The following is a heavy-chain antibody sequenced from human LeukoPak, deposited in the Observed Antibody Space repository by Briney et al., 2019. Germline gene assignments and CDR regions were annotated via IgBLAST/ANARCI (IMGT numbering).Heavy chain of an antibody. Sequence: ASVKVSCKASGYTFTSYDINWVRQATGQGLEWMGWMNHNSGNTGYAQKFQGRVTMTRNTSISTAYMELSSLRSEDTAVYYCARGYDILTGTDYWGQGTLVTVSS. CDR2: MNHNSGNT. CDR3: ARGYDILTGTDY. CDR1: GYTFTSYD. J-gene: IGHJ4*02. V-gene: IGHV1-8*01. D-gene: IGHD3-9*01.